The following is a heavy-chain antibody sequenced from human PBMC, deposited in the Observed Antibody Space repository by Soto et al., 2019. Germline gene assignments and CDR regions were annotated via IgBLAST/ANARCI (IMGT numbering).Heavy chain of an antibody. D-gene: IGHD3-16*01. CDR2: IYYNGST. CDR1: GGNSGDRGCC. Sequence: LQLMSHTKSVSGGNSGDRGCCWSWKRQPSGKGLDWIGYIYYNGSTYYNPSLKSRVTISVDTSKNQFSLKLSSVTAGDTALFYCSRAGEEIGGETAFDFWGQPTIGSVSS. V-gene: IGHV4-30-4*01. CDR3: SRAGEEIGGETAFDF. J-gene: IGHJ3*01.